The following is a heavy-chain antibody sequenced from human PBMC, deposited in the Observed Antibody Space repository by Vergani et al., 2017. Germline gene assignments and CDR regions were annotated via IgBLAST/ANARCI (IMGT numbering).Heavy chain of an antibody. CDR3: HVVVVAATRGFDI. CDR2: IYYSGST. Sequence: QVQLQQWGAGLLKPSETLSLTCAVYGGSFSGYYWSWIRQPPGKGLEWIGYIYYSGSTYYNPSLKSRVTISVDTSKNQFSLKLSSVTAADTAVYYCHVVVVAATRGFDIWGQGTMVTVSS. D-gene: IGHD2-15*01. CDR1: GGSFSGYY. V-gene: IGHV4-34*03. J-gene: IGHJ3*02.